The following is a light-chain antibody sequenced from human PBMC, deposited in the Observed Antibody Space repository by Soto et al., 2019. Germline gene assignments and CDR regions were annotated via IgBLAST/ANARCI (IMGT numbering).Light chain of an antibody. CDR2: LGS. CDR1: QSLLYSNGYNY. Sequence: EIVLTQSPLSLPVTPGEPASISCRSSQSLLYSNGYNYLVWYLQRPGQSPQILIYLGSNRASGVPDRFSGSGSGTDFTLNISRVEAEDVGVYYCMQALQTPPTFGGGTKVEIK. V-gene: IGKV2-28*01. CDR3: MQALQTPPT. J-gene: IGKJ4*01.